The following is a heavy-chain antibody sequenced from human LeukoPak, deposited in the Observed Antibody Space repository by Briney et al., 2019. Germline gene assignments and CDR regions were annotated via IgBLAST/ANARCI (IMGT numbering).Heavy chain of an antibody. V-gene: IGHV3-9*01. CDR2: ISWNSGSI. CDR1: GFTFDDYA. CDR3: AKGGATIAAAGTFDY. Sequence: GRSLRLSCAASGFTFDDYAMHWVRQAPGKGLEWVSGISWNSGSIGYADSVKGRFTISRDNAKNSLYLQMNSLRAEDTALYYCAKGGATIAAAGTFDYWGQGTLVTVSS. J-gene: IGHJ4*02. D-gene: IGHD6-13*01.